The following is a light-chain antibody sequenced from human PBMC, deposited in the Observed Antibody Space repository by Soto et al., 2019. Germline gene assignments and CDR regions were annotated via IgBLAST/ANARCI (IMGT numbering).Light chain of an antibody. CDR3: QHSNNFHFT. J-gene: IGKJ5*01. Sequence: DIQMTQTPSSMSASVGGEVTITCRPSQGISTWLAWYQQKPGKAPKLLIYTASRLQSGVPPRFSGSGSGTDFTLTIDSLQPEDFATYNCQHSNNFHFTFGQGTRLEIK. CDR2: TAS. CDR1: QGISTW. V-gene: IGKV1-12*01.